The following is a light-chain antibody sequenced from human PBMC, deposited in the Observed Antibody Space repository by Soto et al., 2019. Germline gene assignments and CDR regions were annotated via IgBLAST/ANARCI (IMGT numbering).Light chain of an antibody. CDR3: QQYNSYSPLT. V-gene: IGKV1-5*01. CDR2: DTF. Sequence: DIQMTQSPSSLSASVGDRVSITCRASQSISSWLAWYQQKPGKAPKLLMFDTFSLESGVPSRFSGSRYGTEFTLTISSLQPDDYATYCCQQYNSYSPLTFGGGTKVDIK. CDR1: QSISSW. J-gene: IGKJ4*01.